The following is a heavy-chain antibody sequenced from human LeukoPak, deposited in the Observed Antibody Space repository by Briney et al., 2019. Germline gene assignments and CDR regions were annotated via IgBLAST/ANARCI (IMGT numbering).Heavy chain of an antibody. V-gene: IGHV3-23*05. Sequence: GGSLRLSCVVSGFTFSSHAMCWVRQAPGRGLEWVSSIDISGDSTSYADSVKGRFTISRDNSKNTLLLQMDSLRAEESAIYYCANEIRPNDYWGQGTLVTVSS. D-gene: IGHD4/OR15-4a*01. CDR1: GFTFSSHA. CDR3: ANEIRPNDY. CDR2: IDISGDST. J-gene: IGHJ4*02.